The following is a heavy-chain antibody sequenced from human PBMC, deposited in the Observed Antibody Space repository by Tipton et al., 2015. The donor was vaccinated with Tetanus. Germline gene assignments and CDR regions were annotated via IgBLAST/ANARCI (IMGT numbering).Heavy chain of an antibody. D-gene: IGHD2-15*01. CDR2: ISNDASHI. V-gene: IGHV3-30*03. CDR3: ASGGSLDY. CDR1: GYNFRNNG. J-gene: IGHJ4*02. Sequence: SLRLSCVASGYNFRNNGMHWVRQAPGKGLEWVAVISNDASHIYYADSVRGRFTMSRENNKNTVHLQMNSLRPDDTAVYYCASGGSLDYWGQGTLVTVSS.